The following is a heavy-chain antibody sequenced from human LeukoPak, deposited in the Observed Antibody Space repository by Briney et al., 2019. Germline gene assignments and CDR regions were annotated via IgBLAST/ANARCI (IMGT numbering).Heavy chain of an antibody. V-gene: IGHV4-30-2*01. CDR1: GGSISSGGYY. CDR3: ARPMTPSFDAFDI. CDR2: IYHSGST. J-gene: IGHJ3*02. D-gene: IGHD2-15*01. Sequence: PSQTLSLTCTVSGGSISSGGYYWSWIRQPPGKGLEWIGYIYHSGSTYYNPSLKSRVTISVDRSKNQFSLKLSSVTAADTAVYYCARPMTPSFDAFDIWGQGTMVTVSS.